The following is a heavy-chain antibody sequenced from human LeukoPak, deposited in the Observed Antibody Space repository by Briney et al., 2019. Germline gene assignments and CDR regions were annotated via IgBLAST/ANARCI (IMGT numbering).Heavy chain of an antibody. CDR3: ARGVVYPAWSGPHWSDY. D-gene: IGHD3-3*01. CDR1: GFTFDDYA. V-gene: IGHV3-9*01. J-gene: IGHJ4*02. Sequence: AGGSLRLSCAASGFTFDDYAMHWVRQAPGKGLEWVSGFSWNSGSIGYADSVKGRFTISRDNAKNSLYLQMNSLRAEDTAVYYCARGVVYPAWSGPHWSDYWGQGALVTVSS. CDR2: FSWNSGSI.